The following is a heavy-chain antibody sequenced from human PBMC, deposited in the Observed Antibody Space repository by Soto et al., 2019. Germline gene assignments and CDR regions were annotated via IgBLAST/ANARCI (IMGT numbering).Heavy chain of an antibody. V-gene: IGHV4-34*01. CDR3: ASRARGYSYGYYFDY. D-gene: IGHD5-18*01. CDR2: INHSGST. J-gene: IGHJ4*02. Sequence: SETLSLTCAVYGGSFSGYYWSWIRQPPGKGLEWIGEINHSGSTNYNPSLKSRVTISVDTSKNQFSLKLSSVTAADTAVYYCASRARGYSYGYYFDYWGQGTLVTVSS. CDR1: GGSFSGYY.